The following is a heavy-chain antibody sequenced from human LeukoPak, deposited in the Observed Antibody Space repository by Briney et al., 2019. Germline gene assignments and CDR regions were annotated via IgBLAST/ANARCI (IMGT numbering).Heavy chain of an antibody. D-gene: IGHD5-12*01. CDR1: GFTVSTNY. CDR2: IYSGGST. CDR3: ARVQGETLPTNAFDI. J-gene: IGHJ3*02. V-gene: IGHV3-66*01. Sequence: GGSLRLSCAASGFTVSTNYMSWVRQAPGKGLEWVSVIYSGGSTYYADSVKGRFTISRDNSKNTLYLQMNSLRAEDTAVYYCARVQGETLPTNAFDIWSQGTMVTVSS.